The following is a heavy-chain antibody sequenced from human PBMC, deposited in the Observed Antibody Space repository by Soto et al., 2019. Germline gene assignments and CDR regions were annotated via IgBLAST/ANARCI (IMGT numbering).Heavy chain of an antibody. Sequence: SETLSLTCTVSGGSISSYYWSWIRQPPGKGLEWIGYIYYSGSTDYNPSLKSRVTISVDTSKNQFSLKLSSVTAADTAVYYCARHRRLGELELLWAFDIWGQGTMVTVSS. CDR2: IYYSGST. D-gene: IGHD1-7*01. V-gene: IGHV4-59*08. CDR3: ARHRRLGELELLWAFDI. J-gene: IGHJ3*02. CDR1: GGSISSYY.